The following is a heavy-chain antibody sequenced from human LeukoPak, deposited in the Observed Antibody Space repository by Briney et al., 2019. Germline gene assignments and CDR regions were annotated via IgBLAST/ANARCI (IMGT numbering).Heavy chain of an antibody. J-gene: IGHJ4*02. CDR3: ARDISARTTDPSGATFLDY. CDR2: ISYDGTEK. CDR1: GFTFGAYA. V-gene: IGHV3-30-3*01. Sequence: PGGSLRLSCAASGFTFGAYAIHWVRQAPGKGLEWVAVISYDGTEKFYADSLKGRFTISRDNSNNILFLHMSSLRIEDTAVYYCARDISARTTDPSGATFLDYWGQGTLVTVSS. D-gene: IGHD6-6*01.